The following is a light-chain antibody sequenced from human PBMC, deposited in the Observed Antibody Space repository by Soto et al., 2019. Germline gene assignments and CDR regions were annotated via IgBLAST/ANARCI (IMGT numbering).Light chain of an antibody. J-gene: IGLJ1*01. Sequence: QSVLTQPPSVSGAPGQRVTISCTGSSSNTGAGYDVHWYQQLPGTDPKLLIYGNSNRPSGVPDRFSGSKSGTSASLAITGLQAEDEADYYCQSYDSSLSGHYVFGTGTKVTVL. CDR3: QSYDSSLSGHYV. CDR1: SSNTGAGYD. CDR2: GNS. V-gene: IGLV1-40*01.